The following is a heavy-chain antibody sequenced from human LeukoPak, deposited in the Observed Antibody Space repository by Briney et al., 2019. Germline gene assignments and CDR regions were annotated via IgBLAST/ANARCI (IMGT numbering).Heavy chain of an antibody. CDR2: IIPIFGTA. J-gene: IGHJ6*03. D-gene: IGHD2-2*01. CDR3: ARTPPVVVPAAQDYYYMDV. Sequence: SVKVSCKASGGTFSSYAISWVRQAPGQGLEWMGGIIPIFGTANYAQKFQGRVTITTDESTSTAYMELSSLRSEDTAVYYCARTPPVVVPAAQDYYYMDVWGKGTTVTVSS. V-gene: IGHV1-69*05. CDR1: GGTFSSYA.